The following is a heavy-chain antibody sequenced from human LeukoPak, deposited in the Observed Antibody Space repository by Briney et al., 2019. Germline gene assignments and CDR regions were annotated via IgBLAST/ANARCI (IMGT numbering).Heavy chain of an antibody. CDR3: AREGRARGYSLDP. Sequence: SETLSLTCTVSGGPISSYYWSWIRQPPGKGLEWIGYIYYSGSTNYNPSLKSRVTISVDTSKNQFSLKLSSVTAADTAVYYCAREGRARGYSLDPWGQGTLVTVSS. CDR2: IYYSGST. V-gene: IGHV4-59*01. J-gene: IGHJ5*02. CDR1: GGPISSYY. D-gene: IGHD5-18*01.